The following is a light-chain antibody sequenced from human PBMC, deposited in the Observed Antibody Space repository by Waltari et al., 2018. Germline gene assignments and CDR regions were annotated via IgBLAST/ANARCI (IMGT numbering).Light chain of an antibody. Sequence: DIVLTQSPTSMAVSQGERVTISCTANSSSTTSYFHWYQQKPGFPPRLLVYRISNLASGVPARFSGRGSGTSYTLTISSMEAEDAAIYYCQQGNSIPWTFGQGTKVEIK. CDR2: RIS. CDR3: QQGNSIPWT. CDR1: SSSTTSY. J-gene: IGKJ1*01. V-gene: IGKV3D-7*01.